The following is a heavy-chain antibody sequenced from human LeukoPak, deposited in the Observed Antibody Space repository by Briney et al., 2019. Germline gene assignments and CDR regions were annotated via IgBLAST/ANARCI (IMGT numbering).Heavy chain of an antibody. CDR3: ARDGAAAQLQLDY. CDR1: GYTFSGYY. CDR2: IIPNSGGA. V-gene: IGHV1-2*02. J-gene: IGHJ4*02. D-gene: IGHD6-13*01. Sequence: ASVKVSCKASGYTFSGYYMHWVRQAPGQGLEWMGWIIPNSGGANYAQKFRGRVTMTMDTSINTAYMELSSLRSEDTAVYYCARDGAAAQLQLDYWGQGTLVTVSS.